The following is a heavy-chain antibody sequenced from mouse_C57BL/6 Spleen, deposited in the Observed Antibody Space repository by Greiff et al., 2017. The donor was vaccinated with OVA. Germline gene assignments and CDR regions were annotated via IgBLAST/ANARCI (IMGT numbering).Heavy chain of an antibody. D-gene: IGHD3-3*01. Sequence: QVQLQQSDAELVKPGASVKLSCKVSGYTFTDHTMYWVKQRPEQGLEWIGYIYAGGGSTKYTEKVKGKVTLTADKASSKVYMQLNHLTSEDTAVYFCAREGYDAMDYWGQGTTVTVSS. V-gene: IGHV1-78*01. CDR1: GYTFTDHT. CDR3: AREGYDAMDY. CDR2: IYAGGGST. J-gene: IGHJ4*01.